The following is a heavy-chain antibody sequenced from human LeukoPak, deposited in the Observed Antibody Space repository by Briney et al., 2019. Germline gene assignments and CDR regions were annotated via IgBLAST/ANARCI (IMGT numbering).Heavy chain of an antibody. CDR1: GFIFDRYG. D-gene: IGHD2-21*02. Sequence: GGSLRLSCGVSGFIFDRYGMIWVRQAPGKGLEWVAGKSYDGSNKYSADSVKGRFTVSRDNSKNTLYLQMNSLRAEDTAVYYCASELAYCGGDCYSAFDTGAKGQWSPSLQ. CDR2: KSYDGSNK. V-gene: IGHV3-30*03. J-gene: IGHJ3*02. CDR3: ASELAYCGGDCYSAFDT.